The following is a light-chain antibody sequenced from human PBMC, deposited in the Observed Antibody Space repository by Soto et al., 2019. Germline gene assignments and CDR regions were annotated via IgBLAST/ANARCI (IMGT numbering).Light chain of an antibody. J-gene: IGKJ4*01. CDR1: QSVNNR. CDR2: AAS. V-gene: IGKV3-15*01. CDR3: QQYKDWPPIT. Sequence: EIVMTQSPATLSLSPGERATLTCRASQSVNNRLAWYQQKPGHGPRLVIYAASTRATGIPPRFSGSGSGTDFTLTISSLQSEDFAIYFCQQYKDWPPITFGGGTKLEIK.